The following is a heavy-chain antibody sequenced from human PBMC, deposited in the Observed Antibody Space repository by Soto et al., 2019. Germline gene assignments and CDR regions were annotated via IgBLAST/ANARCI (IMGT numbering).Heavy chain of an antibody. CDR1: GGYIGGGYYS. V-gene: IGHV4-30-2*01. CDR3: APYRKFFQI. J-gene: IGHJ3*02. Sequence: PSETLSLTCAVSGGYIGGGYYSWSWIRQPPGKGLEWIGFSYNSGSTYYNSSLKSRVTISVDRSKNHFFLNLTSVTAADTAVYYCAPYRKFFQIWGQGTKVTVSS. CDR2: SYNSGST.